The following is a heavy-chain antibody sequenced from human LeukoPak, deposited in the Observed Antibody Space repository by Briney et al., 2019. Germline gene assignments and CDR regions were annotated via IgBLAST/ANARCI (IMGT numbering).Heavy chain of an antibody. CDR3: ARGYYGSGSQIKNFDY. V-gene: IGHV1-8*01. CDR2: MNPNSGNT. J-gene: IGHJ4*02. Sequence: ASVKVSCKASGYTFTSYDINWVRQATGQGLEWMGWMNPNSGNTGYAQKFQGRVTMTRNTSISTAYMELSSLRSEDTAVYYCARGYYGSGSQIKNFDYWGQGTLVTVSS. CDR1: GYTFTSYD. D-gene: IGHD3-10*01.